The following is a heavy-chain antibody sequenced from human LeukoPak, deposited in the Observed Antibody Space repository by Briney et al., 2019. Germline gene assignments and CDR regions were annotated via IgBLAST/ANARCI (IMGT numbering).Heavy chain of an antibody. D-gene: IGHD3-22*01. CDR3: ARADYYDSSGYVPGY. CDR2: MNPHSGKT. J-gene: IGHJ4*02. Sequence: ASVKVSCKASGYPFNNYDINWVRQATGQGLEWMGWMNPHSGKTGYAQNFQGRVTMTRDTSISTAYMELSRLRSDDTAVYYCARADYYDSSGYVPGYWGQGTLVTVSS. CDR1: GYPFNNYD. V-gene: IGHV1-8*01.